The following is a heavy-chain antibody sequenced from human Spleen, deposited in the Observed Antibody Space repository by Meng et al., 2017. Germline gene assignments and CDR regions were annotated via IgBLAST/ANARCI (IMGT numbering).Heavy chain of an antibody. CDR1: GGSISNYY. V-gene: IGHV4-59*01. J-gene: IGHJ5*02. CDR3: ARGASSAIYLDP. Sequence: SETLSLTCTVSGGSISNYYWSWFRQPPGKGLDWIGYIYYSGATDYNPSLKSRVTLSLDTSKNQFSLKLSSMTAADTAVYYCARGASSAIYLDPWGQGTLVTVSS. D-gene: IGHD6-19*01. CDR2: IYYSGAT.